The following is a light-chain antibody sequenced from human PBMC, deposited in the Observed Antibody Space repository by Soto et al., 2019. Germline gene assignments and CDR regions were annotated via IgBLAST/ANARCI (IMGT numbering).Light chain of an antibody. V-gene: IGLV1-44*01. CDR2: SNT. J-gene: IGLJ2*01. CDR3: AAWDDSRNGVV. Sequence: QSVLTQPPSASGTPGQTIAISCSGGSSNIGSHTVNWYQQLPGTAPRLLIYSNTQRPSGGPDRFSGSKSCTSASLAISGLQSEYEGDYYCAAWDDSRNGVVFGGGTKLTVL. CDR1: SSNIGSHT.